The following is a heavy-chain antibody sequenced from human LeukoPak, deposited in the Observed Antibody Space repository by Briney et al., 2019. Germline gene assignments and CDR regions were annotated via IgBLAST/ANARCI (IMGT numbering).Heavy chain of an antibody. V-gene: IGHV3-23*01. D-gene: IGHD3-22*01. CDR1: GITLSNYG. CDR3: AKRGVVIRVILVGFHKEAYYFDS. CDR2: ISGSGGST. J-gene: IGHJ4*02. Sequence: GGSLRLSCAVSGITLSNYGMSWVRQAPGRGLEWVAGISGSGGSTNYADSVKGRFTISRDNPKNTLYLQMNSLRAEDTAVYFCAKRGVVIRVILVGFHKEAYYFDSWGQGALVAVSS.